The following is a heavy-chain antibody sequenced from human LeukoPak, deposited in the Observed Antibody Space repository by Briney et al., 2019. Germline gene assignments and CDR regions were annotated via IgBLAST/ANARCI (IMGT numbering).Heavy chain of an antibody. V-gene: IGHV3-7*05. CDR3: ARPLRDGYNFDAFDI. CDR2: IKQDGSEK. CDR1: GFTFSSYW. J-gene: IGHJ3*02. Sequence: GGSLRLSCAASGFTFSSYWMSWVRQAPGKGLEWVANIKQDGSEKYYVDSVKGRFTISRDNAKNSLYLQMISLRAEDTAVYYCARPLRDGYNFDAFDIWGQGTMVTVSS. D-gene: IGHD5-24*01.